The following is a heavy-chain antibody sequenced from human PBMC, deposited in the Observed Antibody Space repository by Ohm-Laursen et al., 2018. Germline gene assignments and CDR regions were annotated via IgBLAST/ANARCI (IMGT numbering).Heavy chain of an antibody. Sequence: SETLSLTCTVSGGSISSSSYYWGWIRQPPGKGLEWIGSIYYSGSTYYNPSLKSRVTISVDTSKNQFSLKLSSVTAADTAVYYCARVAMNGDSQLYYYGMDVWGQGTTVTVSS. CDR3: ARVAMNGDSQLYYYGMDV. CDR2: IYYSGST. D-gene: IGHD1-1*01. J-gene: IGHJ6*02. CDR1: GGSISSSSYY. V-gene: IGHV4-39*07.